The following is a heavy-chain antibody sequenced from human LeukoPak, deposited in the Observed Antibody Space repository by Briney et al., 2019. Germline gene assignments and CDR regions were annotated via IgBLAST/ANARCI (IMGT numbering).Heavy chain of an antibody. CDR1: GGSISSYY. J-gene: IGHJ4*02. V-gene: IGHV4-59*01. CDR3: AKHGGYSYSYGFDY. D-gene: IGHD5-18*01. CDR2: IYYSGST. Sequence: SETLSLTCTVSGGSISSYYWNWIRQPPGKGLEWIGYIYYSGSTNYNPSLKIRVTISVDTSKNQFYLKLSSVTAADTAVYYCAKHGGYSYSYGFDYWGQGTLVTVSS.